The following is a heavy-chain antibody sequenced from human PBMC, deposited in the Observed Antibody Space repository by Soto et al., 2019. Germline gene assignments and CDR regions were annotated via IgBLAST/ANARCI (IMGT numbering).Heavy chain of an antibody. J-gene: IGHJ4*02. Sequence: GASVKVSCKASGGTFSSYAISWVRQAPGQGLEWMGGIIPIFGTANYAQKFQGRVTITADGSTSTAYMELSSLRSEDTAVYYCARESPGAAAGLFDYWGQGTLVTVSS. CDR2: IIPIFGTA. CDR3: ARESPGAAAGLFDY. CDR1: GGTFSSYA. D-gene: IGHD6-13*01. V-gene: IGHV1-69*13.